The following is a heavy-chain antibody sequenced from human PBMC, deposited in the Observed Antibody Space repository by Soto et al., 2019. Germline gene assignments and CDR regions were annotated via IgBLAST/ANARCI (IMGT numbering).Heavy chain of an antibody. CDR3: ARSRSGAVADSFDF. CDR1: GFTFSRYA. CDR2: ISRDGTNK. D-gene: IGHD3-10*01. V-gene: IGHV3-30*04. J-gene: IGHJ4*02. Sequence: GGSLRLSCAASGFTFSRYAIHWVRQAPGKGLEWVAVISRDGTNKYYVDSVKGRFTISRDNSRDTLYLQMNSLRHEDAAVYYCARSRSGAVADSFDFWGQGTLVTVSS.